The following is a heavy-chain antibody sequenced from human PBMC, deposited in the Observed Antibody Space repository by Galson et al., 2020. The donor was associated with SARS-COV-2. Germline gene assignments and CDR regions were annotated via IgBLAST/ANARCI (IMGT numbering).Heavy chain of an antibody. CDR1: GFTFSSYG. V-gene: IGHV3-33*01. D-gene: IGHD3-10*01. CDR3: ARELLWRYGMDV. CDR2: IWYDGSNK. J-gene: IGHJ6*02. Sequence: GGSLRLSCAASGFTFSSYGMHWVRQAPGKGLEWVAVIWYDGSNKYYAYSVTGRFTIPRDNSKNTLYLQMNSLRAEDTAVYYCARELLWRYGMDVWGQGTTVTVSS.